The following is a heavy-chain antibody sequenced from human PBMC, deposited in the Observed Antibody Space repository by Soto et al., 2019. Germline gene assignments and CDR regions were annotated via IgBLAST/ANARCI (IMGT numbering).Heavy chain of an antibody. Sequence: QVQLQESGPGLVKPSQTLSLTCTVSGGSISSGDYYWSWIRQPPGKGLEWIGYIYYSGSTYYNPSLKSRVTLSGDTSKNQFSLKLSSVAAADTAGYYCARVPIFGVVTPYFDYWGQGTLVTVSS. D-gene: IGHD3-3*01. CDR1: GGSISSGDYY. V-gene: IGHV4-30-4*01. CDR3: ARVPIFGVVTPYFDY. J-gene: IGHJ4*02. CDR2: IYYSGST.